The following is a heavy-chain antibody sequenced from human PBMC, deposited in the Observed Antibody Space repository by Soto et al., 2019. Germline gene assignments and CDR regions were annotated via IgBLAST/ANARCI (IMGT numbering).Heavy chain of an antibody. Sequence: SETLSLTCTVSGDSVSSGSCYWAWIGQAPGKGLEWIGSIYYTGNTYFNPSLNSRGAMFVDRSLNQFSLSLTTVTAADTAVYYCARHFSVDYFDYWGQGALVTVSS. CDR1: GDSVSSGSCY. CDR3: ARHFSVDYFDY. V-gene: IGHV4-39*01. J-gene: IGHJ4*02. CDR2: IYYTGNT.